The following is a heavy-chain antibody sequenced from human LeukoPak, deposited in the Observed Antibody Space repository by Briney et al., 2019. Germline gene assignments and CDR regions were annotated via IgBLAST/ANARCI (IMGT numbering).Heavy chain of an antibody. CDR3: ARDDLAVPAASFDY. J-gene: IGHJ4*02. D-gene: IGHD2-2*01. Sequence: ASVKVSCKASGYTFTSYGISWVRQAPGQGLEWMGWISAYNGSTNYAQKLQGRVTMTTDTSTSTAYMELRSLRSDDTAVYYCARDDLAVPAASFDYWGQGTLVTVSS. CDR2: ISAYNGST. CDR1: GYTFTSYG. V-gene: IGHV1-18*01.